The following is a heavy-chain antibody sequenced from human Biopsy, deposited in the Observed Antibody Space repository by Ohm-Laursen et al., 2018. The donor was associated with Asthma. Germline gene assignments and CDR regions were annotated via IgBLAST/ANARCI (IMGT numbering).Heavy chain of an antibody. V-gene: IGHV1-18*01. CDR1: GGTFSSYA. J-gene: IGHJ6*02. CDR2: ISAYNGNT. CDR3: ARGSKIGRPRLVFNWARTDYYYSLDV. D-gene: IGHD7-27*01. Sequence: GSSVKVSCKASGGTFSSYAISWVRQAPGQGLEWMGWISAYNGNTKFAQKLQDRVTMITDTSTSTVYMELSSLRSDDTAVYYCARGSKIGRPRLVFNWARTDYYYSLDVWGQGTTVTVSS.